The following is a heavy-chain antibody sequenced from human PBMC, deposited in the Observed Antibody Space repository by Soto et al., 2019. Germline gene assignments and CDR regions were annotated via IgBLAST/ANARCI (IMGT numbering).Heavy chain of an antibody. Sequence: ASVKVSFKASGYTFTGYYMHWVRQAPGQGLEWMGWINPNSGGTNYAQKFQGRVTMTRDTSISTAYMELSRLRSDDTAVYYCARDPRGYYYGMDVWGQGTTVTVSS. CDR2: INPNSGGT. J-gene: IGHJ6*02. CDR3: ARDPRGYYYGMDV. CDR1: GYTFTGYY. D-gene: IGHD3-10*01. V-gene: IGHV1-2*02.